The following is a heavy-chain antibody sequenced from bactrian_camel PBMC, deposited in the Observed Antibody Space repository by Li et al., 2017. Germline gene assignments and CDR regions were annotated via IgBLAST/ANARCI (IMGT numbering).Heavy chain of an antibody. Sequence: VQLVESGGGSVQAGGSLRLDCAASGDNQKRVVIAWFRQAPNEEREGVAAISTSDGTTNVADSVKGRFTISKDKVNNTLYLQMNSLKPEDTAMYYCAARQPCRVWLGYEDPGEYNIWGQGTQVTVS. V-gene: IGHV3S63*01. J-gene: IGHJ4*01. D-gene: IGHD5*01. CDR3: AARQPCRVWLGYEDPGEYNI. CDR1: GDNQKRVV. CDR2: ISTSDGTT.